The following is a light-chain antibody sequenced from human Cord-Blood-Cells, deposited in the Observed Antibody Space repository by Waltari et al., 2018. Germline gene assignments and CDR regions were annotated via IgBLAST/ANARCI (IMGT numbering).Light chain of an antibody. Sequence: QSALTQPRSVSGSPGQSYTISCTGTSLDVGGFHYVSWYQQHPGKAPKLMIYDVSKRPSGVPDRFSGSKSGNTASLTISGLQAEDEADYYCCSYAGSYTWVFGGGTKLTVL. CDR2: DVS. J-gene: IGLJ3*02. CDR3: CSYAGSYTWV. CDR1: SLDVGGFHY. V-gene: IGLV2-11*01.